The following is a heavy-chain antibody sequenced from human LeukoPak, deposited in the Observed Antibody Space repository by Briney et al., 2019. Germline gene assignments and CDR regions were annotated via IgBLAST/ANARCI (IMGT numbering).Heavy chain of an antibody. CDR3: ARGRRKKVDTATKANWFDP. Sequence: SETLSLTCTVSGGSISSGGYYWSWIRQHPGKGLEWIGYIYYSGSTYYNPSLKSRVTISVDTSKNQFSLKLSSVSAADTAVYYCARGRRKKVDTATKANWFDPWGQGTLVTVSS. D-gene: IGHD5-18*01. V-gene: IGHV4-31*03. CDR2: IYYSGST. CDR1: GGSISSGGYY. J-gene: IGHJ5*02.